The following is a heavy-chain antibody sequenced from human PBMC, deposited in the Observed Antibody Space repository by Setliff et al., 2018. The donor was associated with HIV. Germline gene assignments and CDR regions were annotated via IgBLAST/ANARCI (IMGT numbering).Heavy chain of an antibody. CDR3: AREGVPAAVMWFDP. J-gene: IGHJ5*02. CDR1: GGSISSHY. V-gene: IGHV4-4*08. CDR2: IYTSGST. D-gene: IGHD2-2*01. Sequence: PSETLSLTCSVSGGSISSHYWSWIRQPPGKGLEWIGHIYTSGSTNYNPSLKSRVTISVDTSKNQFSLKLRSVTASDTAVYYCAREGVPAAVMWFDPWGQGTLVTVSS.